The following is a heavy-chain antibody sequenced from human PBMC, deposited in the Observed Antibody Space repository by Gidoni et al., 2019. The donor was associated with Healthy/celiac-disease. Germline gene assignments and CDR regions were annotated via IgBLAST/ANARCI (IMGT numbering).Heavy chain of an antibody. CDR1: GFTFDDYG. J-gene: IGHJ4*02. D-gene: IGHD5-18*01. V-gene: IGHV3-20*04. Sequence: EVQLVESGGGVVRPGGSLRLSCAASGFTFDDYGMSWVRQAPGKGMGGVSGINWNGGSTGYADSVKGRFTISRDNAKNSLYLQMNSLRAEDTALYYCARDQGYPYYFDYWGQGTLVTVSS. CDR3: ARDQGYPYYFDY. CDR2: INWNGGST.